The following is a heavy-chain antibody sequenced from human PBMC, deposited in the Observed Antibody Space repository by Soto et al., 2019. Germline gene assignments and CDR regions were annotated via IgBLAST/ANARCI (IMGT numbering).Heavy chain of an antibody. CDR2: TYYYRSRWYN. D-gene: IGHD5-18*01. CDR1: GDSLFSSGVA. J-gene: IGHJ6*02. CDR3: ARGQYSAMDV. V-gene: IGHV6-1*01. Sequence: SQTLSLTWAISGDSLFSSGVAWNWIRQSPSRGLEWLGRTYYYRSRWYNDYAVSVKSRITVNPDTSKSQFSLYLNSVTPEDSAVYYCARGQYSAMDVWGQGTTVTVSS.